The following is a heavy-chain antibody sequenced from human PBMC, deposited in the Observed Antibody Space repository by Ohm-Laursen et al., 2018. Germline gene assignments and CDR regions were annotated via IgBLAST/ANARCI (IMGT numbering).Heavy chain of an antibody. CDR1: GGSFSGYS. Sequence: SETLSLTCAVYGGSFSGYSWTWIRQPPGKGLEWIGEISHSGSTNYNASLKSRVTLSLDTSKNHFSLNLESVTAADTAVYYCGRAYTIWGQGTLVTVSS. V-gene: IGHV4-34*01. CDR2: ISHSGST. CDR3: GRAYTI. D-gene: IGHD3-16*01. J-gene: IGHJ4*02.